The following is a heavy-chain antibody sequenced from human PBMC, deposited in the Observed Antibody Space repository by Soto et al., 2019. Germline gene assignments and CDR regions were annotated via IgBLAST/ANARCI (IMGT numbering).Heavy chain of an antibody. CDR2: IKEDGTET. V-gene: IGHV3-7*01. CDR3: ARDSRRVAATSDLDY. D-gene: IGHD1-26*01. J-gene: IGHJ4*02. Sequence: GGSLRLSCAASGFTFNIYWMTWVRQAPGKGLEWVANIKEDGTETHYVDSVKGRFTISRDNAKNSLYLQMNNLRAEDTALYYCARDSRRVAATSDLDYWGLGTLVTVSS. CDR1: GFTFNIYW.